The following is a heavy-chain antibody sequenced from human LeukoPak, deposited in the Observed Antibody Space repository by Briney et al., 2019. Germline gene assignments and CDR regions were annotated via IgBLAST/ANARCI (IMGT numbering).Heavy chain of an antibody. CDR3: ARGAWSPVTTPDY. CDR1: GYTFTSYD. Sequence: ASVKVSCKASGYTFTSYDINWVRQATGQGLEWMGWMNPNSGNAGYAQKFQGRVSLTRNTSISTAYMELSSLRSEDTAVYYCARGAWSPVTTPDYWGQGTLVTVSS. CDR2: MNPNSGNA. V-gene: IGHV1-8*01. D-gene: IGHD4-17*01. J-gene: IGHJ4*02.